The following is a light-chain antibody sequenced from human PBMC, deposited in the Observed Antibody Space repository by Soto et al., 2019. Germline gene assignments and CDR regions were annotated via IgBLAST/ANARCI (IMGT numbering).Light chain of an antibody. CDR1: SSDIGAYNY. Sequence: QSALTQPPSASWSPGQSVTISCTGTSSDIGAYNYVSWFQQHPGEAPKLIISEVNKRPSGVPDRFSGYKSGNTASLTVSGLQAEDEADYYCTSYGGRDNLMFGGGTKLTVL. J-gene: IGLJ3*02. CDR3: TSYGGRDNLM. CDR2: EVN. V-gene: IGLV2-8*01.